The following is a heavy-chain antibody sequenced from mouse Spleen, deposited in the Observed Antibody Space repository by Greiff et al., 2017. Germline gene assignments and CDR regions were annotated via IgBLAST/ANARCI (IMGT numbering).Heavy chain of an antibody. CDR3: ARRELGPLDY. D-gene: IGHD3-1*01. V-gene: IGHV1-69*01. Sequence: QVQLQQSGAELVMPGASVKLSCKASGYTFTSYWMHWVKQRPGQGLEWIGEIDPSDSYTNYNQKFKGKATLTVDKSSSTAYMQLSSLTSEDSAVYYCARRELGPLDYWGQGTTLTVSS. CDR2: IDPSDSYT. CDR1: GYTFTSYW. J-gene: IGHJ2*01.